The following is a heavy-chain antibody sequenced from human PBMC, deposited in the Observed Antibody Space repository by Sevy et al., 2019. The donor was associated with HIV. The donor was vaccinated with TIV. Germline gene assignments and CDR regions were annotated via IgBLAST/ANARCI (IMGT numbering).Heavy chain of an antibody. V-gene: IGHV3-21*01. CDR3: ARGGYGAGSYSNY. Sequence: GGSLRLSCAASGFTFSSYSMNWVRQAPGKGLEWVSSISSSSSYIYYADSVKGRFTISRDNAKNSLYLQMNSLRAEDTAVYYCARGGYGAGSYSNYWGQGTLVTVSS. CDR1: GFTFSSYS. D-gene: IGHD3-10*01. CDR2: ISSSSSYI. J-gene: IGHJ4*02.